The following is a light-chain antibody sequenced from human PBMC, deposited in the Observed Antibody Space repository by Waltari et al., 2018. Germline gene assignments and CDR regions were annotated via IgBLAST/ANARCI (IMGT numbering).Light chain of an antibody. CDR1: ISDAGFYTL. J-gene: IGLJ3*02. CDR3: CSYAGRNIWV. Sequence: QPALTPPASVSVSPAQSIPISRTCTISDAGFYTLFSWYQQHPGKAPELRVYEVISRPSGVSNRFSGSKSGKTAYLTSAGLQAEDEADYYCCSYAGRNIWVFGGGTKLTVL. V-gene: IGLV2-23*02. CDR2: EVI.